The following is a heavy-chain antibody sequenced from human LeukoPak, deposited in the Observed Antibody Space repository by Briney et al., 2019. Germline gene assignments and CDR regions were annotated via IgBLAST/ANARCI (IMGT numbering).Heavy chain of an antibody. V-gene: IGHV3-23*01. CDR1: GFTFSSYA. J-gene: IGHJ4*02. CDR2: ISGSGGST. D-gene: IGHD2-2*01. CDR3: AKGPGYQLLWG. Sequence: GGSLRLSCAASGFTFSSYAMSWVRQAPGKGLEWVSVISGSGGSTYYADSVKGRFTISRDKSKNTLYLQMNSLRAEDTAVYYCAKGPGYQLLWGWGQGTLVTVSS.